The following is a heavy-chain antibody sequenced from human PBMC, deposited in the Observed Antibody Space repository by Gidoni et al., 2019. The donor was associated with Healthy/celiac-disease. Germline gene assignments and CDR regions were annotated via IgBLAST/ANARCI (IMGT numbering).Heavy chain of an antibody. CDR1: GFTFDDYA. D-gene: IGHD4-17*01. V-gene: IGHV3-9*01. J-gene: IGHJ5*02. CDR2: ISWNIGTR. Sequence: EVQLVESGGGWVQPGRSLRLSCAASGFTFDDYAMHWVRQAPGKGLECVSGISWNIGTRGYADSVKGRFTISRDNAKNSLYLQMNSLRTEDTALYYCAKDRGDYGYLRGWFDPWGQGTLVTVSS. CDR3: AKDRGDYGYLRGWFDP.